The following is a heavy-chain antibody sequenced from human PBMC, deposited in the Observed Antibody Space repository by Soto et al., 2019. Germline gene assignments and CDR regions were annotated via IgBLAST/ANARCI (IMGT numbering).Heavy chain of an antibody. D-gene: IGHD3-10*01. CDR1: GFTFSSYA. CDR2: ISGSGGST. J-gene: IGHJ4*02. CDR3: AKVFDSRGSGSYYNLVRWAYYFDY. Sequence: GGSLRLSCAASGFTFSSYAMSWVRQAPGKGLEWVSAISGSGGSTYYADSVKGRFTISRDNSKNTLYLQMNSLRAEDTAVYYCAKVFDSRGSGSYYNLVRWAYYFDYWGQGTLVTVSS. V-gene: IGHV3-23*01.